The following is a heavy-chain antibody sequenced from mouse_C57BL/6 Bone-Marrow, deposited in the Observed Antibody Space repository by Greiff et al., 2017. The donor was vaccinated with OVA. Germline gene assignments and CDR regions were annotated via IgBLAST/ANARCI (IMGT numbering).Heavy chain of an antibody. CDR2: INPSSGYT. CDR3: ARWDYGSQYYFDY. Sequence: QVQLKESGAELARPGASVKMSCKASGYTFTSYTMHWVKQRPGQGLEWIGYINPSSGYTKYNQKFKDKATLTADKSSSTAYMQLSSLTSEDSAVYYCARWDYGSQYYFDYWCQGTTLTVSS. CDR1: GYTFTSYT. D-gene: IGHD1-1*01. V-gene: IGHV1-4*01. J-gene: IGHJ2*01.